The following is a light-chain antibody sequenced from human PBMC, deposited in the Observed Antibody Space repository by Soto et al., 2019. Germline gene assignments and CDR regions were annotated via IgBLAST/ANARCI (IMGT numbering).Light chain of an antibody. CDR1: QSVSSSD. Sequence: EIVLTQSPGTLSLSPGERATLSCRASQSVSSSDLAWYQQKPGQAPRLLIYGASSRATGIPDRFSGSGSGTDFTLTISRLDPEDFAVYFCQQYGSSSWTFGQGTKVEIK. J-gene: IGKJ1*01. CDR3: QQYGSSSWT. V-gene: IGKV3-20*01. CDR2: GAS.